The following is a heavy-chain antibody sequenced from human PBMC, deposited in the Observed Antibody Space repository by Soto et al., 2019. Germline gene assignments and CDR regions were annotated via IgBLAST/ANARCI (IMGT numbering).Heavy chain of an antibody. CDR3: AKALDSSGWYEGAFDI. CDR2: ISYDGSNK. V-gene: IGHV3-30*18. J-gene: IGHJ3*02. D-gene: IGHD6-19*01. Sequence: PGWSLRLSCAASGFTFSSYGMHWVRQAPGKGLEWVAVISYDGSNKYYADSVKGRFTISRDNSKNTLYLQMNSLRAEDTAVYYCAKALDSSGWYEGAFDIWGQGTMVTVSS. CDR1: GFTFSSYG.